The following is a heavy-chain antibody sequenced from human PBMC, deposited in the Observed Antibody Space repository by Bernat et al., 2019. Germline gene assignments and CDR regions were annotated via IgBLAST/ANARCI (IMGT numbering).Heavy chain of an antibody. CDR1: GFTFSSYG. CDR3: ARGWGSSGYDDAFDI. Sequence: EVQLVESGGGLVQPGGSLRLSCAASGFTFSSYGMHWVRQATGKGLEWVSAIGTAGDTYYPGSVKGRFTISRENAKNSLYLQMNSLRAGDTAVYYCARGWGSSGYDDAFDIWGQGTMVTVSS. J-gene: IGHJ3*02. V-gene: IGHV3-13*01. CDR2: IGTAGDT. D-gene: IGHD3-22*01.